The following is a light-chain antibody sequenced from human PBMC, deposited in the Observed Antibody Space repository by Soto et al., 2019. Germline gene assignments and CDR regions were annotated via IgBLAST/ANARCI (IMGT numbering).Light chain of an antibody. CDR1: QGIGNY. CDR2: AAS. CDR3: QKYDHAPLT. Sequence: DIQMTQSPSSLSASVGDRVTITCRASQGIGNYLAWYQQRPGEVPKLLIYAASTLQSGVPSRFSGSGSGPDFTLTISSLQPEDVATYYCQKYDHAPLTFGGGTKVEIK. J-gene: IGKJ4*01. V-gene: IGKV1-27*01.